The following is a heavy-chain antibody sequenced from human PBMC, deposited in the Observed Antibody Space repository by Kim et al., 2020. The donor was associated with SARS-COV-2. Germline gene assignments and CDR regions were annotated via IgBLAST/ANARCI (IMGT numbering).Heavy chain of an antibody. CDR3: AETGIGVRAYGDSDYYYGMDV. CDR1: GGTFSSYA. CDR2: IIPIFGTA. V-gene: IGHV1-69*13. Sequence: SVKVSCKASGGTFSSYAISWVRQAPGQGLEWMGGIIPIFGTANYAQKFQGRVTITADESTSTAYMELSSLRSEDTAVYYCAETGIGVRAYGDSDYYYGMDVWGQGTTVTVSS. J-gene: IGHJ6*02. D-gene: IGHD4-17*01.